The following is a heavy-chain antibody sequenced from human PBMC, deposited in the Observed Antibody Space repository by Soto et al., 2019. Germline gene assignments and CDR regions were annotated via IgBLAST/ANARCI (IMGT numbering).Heavy chain of an antibody. CDR3: ARDTGLAPTVWGY. Sequence: QVQLQESGPGLVKPSQTLSLTCSVSGDSIRGGGHYWNWIRQFPGKVLEWIGYVYHSGSTHYNPSPRGRLHIAIDTSKNQFSLRLISVTAADTALYYCARDTGLAPTVWGYWGHGTQVTVSS. CDR1: GDSIRGGGHY. J-gene: IGHJ4*03. V-gene: IGHV4-31*03. D-gene: IGHD7-27*01. CDR2: VYHSGST.